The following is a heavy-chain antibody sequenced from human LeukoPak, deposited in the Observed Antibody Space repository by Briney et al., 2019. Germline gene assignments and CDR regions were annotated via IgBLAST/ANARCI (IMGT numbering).Heavy chain of an antibody. D-gene: IGHD3-10*01. CDR3: ARLPAYYGSGSYYNVLDYFDY. CDR1: GGSFSGYY. CDR2: INHSGST. V-gene: IGHV4-34*01. Sequence: PSETLSLTCAVYGGSFSGYYWSWIRQPPGKGLEWIGEINHSGSTNYTPSLKSRVPISVDPSKNQFSLKLSSVTAADTAVYYCARLPAYYGSGSYYNVLDYFDYWGQGTLVTVSS. J-gene: IGHJ4*02.